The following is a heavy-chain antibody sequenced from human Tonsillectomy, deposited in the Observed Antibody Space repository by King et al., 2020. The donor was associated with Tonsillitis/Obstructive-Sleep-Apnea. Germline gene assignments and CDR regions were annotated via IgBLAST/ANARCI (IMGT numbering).Heavy chain of an antibody. CDR3: TTGGWY. D-gene: IGHD6-19*01. V-gene: IGHV3-15*01. Sequence: VQLVESGGGLVKPGGSLRLSCAAAGFTFSNARMSWVRQAPGKGLEWVGHIKSKTDGGTTDYAEPVKGRFTISRDDSKKTLYLQMNSLKTEDTAVYFCTTGGWYWGQGTLVTVSS. CDR1: GFTFSNAR. J-gene: IGHJ4*02. CDR2: IKSKTDGGTT.